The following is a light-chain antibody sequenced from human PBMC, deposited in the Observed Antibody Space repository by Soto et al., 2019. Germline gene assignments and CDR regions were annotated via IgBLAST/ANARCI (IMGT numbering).Light chain of an antibody. J-gene: IGLJ2*01. CDR2: DDS. CDR3: HSYDSSLSQVI. Sequence: SYELTQPPSVSVAPGQTARITCGGNNIGSKSVHWYQQKAGQAPVVVVYDDSDRPSGVPDRFSASKSGTSASLAITGLHSEDEADYYCHSYDSSLSQVILGGGTKLTVL. V-gene: IGLV3-21*02. CDR1: NIGSKS.